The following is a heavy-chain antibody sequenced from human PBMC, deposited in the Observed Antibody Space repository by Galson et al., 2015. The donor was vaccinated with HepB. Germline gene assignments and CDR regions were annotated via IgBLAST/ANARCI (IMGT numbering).Heavy chain of an antibody. CDR1: GGFISSSNYF. J-gene: IGHJ5*02. Sequence: TLSLTCTVSGGFISSSNYFWGWIRQPPGKGLEWIGSIYYSGSTYYNPSLKSRVTISVDTSKNQFSLKLSSVTAADTAVYYCARAPWITRVCDPWGQGTLVTVSS. CDR3: ARAPWITRVCDP. CDR2: IYYSGST. D-gene: IGHD3-16*01. V-gene: IGHV4-39*07.